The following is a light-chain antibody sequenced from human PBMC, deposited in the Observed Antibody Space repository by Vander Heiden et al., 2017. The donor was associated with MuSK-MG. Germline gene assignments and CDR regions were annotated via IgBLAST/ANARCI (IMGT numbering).Light chain of an antibody. Sequence: EIVMTQSPAPLSVSPGERATLSCRASQSVSSNLAWYQHEPGQAPRLLIYGASTRATGMPARFSGSGSGTEFTLTISSLQSEDFAVYYCQQDNNWPWTFGQGTKVEIK. CDR2: GAS. J-gene: IGKJ1*01. CDR1: QSVSSN. CDR3: QQDNNWPWT. V-gene: IGKV3-15*01.